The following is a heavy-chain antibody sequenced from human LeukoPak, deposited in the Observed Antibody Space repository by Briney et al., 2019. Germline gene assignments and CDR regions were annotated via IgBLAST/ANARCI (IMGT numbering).Heavy chain of an antibody. CDR2: IYYSGST. D-gene: IGHD4-11*01. V-gene: IGHV4-59*01. Sequence: SETLSLTCTVSGGSISSYYWSWIWQTPGKGLERIGYIYYSGSTNYNPSLKSRVTISVDTSKNKFSLKLSSVTAAHTAVCCCARDHSSPFYYYYYMDVWGKGTTVTVSS. CDR3: ARDHSSPFYYYYYMDV. CDR1: GGSISSYY. J-gene: IGHJ6*03.